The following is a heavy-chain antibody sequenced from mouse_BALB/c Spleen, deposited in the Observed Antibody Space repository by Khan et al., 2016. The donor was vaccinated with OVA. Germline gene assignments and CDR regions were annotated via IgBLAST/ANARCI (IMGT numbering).Heavy chain of an antibody. CDR3: ARVYGGDFDY. CDR2: ISYSGNT. V-gene: IGHV3-2*02. J-gene: IGHJ2*01. Sequence: VQLKESGPGLVKPSQSLSLICTVTGYSITSDYAWNWIRQFPGNKLEWMGFISYSGNTKYNPSLKSRISITRDTSKNQFFLQLNSVTTEDTATYYCARVYGGDFDYWGHGTTLTVSS. D-gene: IGHD1-1*01. CDR1: GYSITSDYA.